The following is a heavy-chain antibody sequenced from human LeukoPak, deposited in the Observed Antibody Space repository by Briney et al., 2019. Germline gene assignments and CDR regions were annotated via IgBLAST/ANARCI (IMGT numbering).Heavy chain of an antibody. Sequence: SETLSLTCTVYGGSLSDYNWTWIRQPPGKGLEWIGEIGHNGSTNYNPHLKGRATISVDTSKNQFSLKLTSVTAADTAMYYCARDLRVATIPYYYYYGMDVWGQGTTVTVSS. CDR3: ARDLRVATIPYYYYYGMDV. D-gene: IGHD5-12*01. CDR1: GGSLSDYN. CDR2: IGHNGST. V-gene: IGHV4-34*01. J-gene: IGHJ6*02.